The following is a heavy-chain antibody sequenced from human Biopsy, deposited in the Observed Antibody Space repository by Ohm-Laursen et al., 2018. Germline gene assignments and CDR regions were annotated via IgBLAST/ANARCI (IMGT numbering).Heavy chain of an antibody. CDR1: GFTFSSYW. D-gene: IGHD3-3*01. CDR2: IKEDGSEK. V-gene: IGHV3-7*01. Sequence: GSLRLSCTASGFTFSSYWMSWVRQARGKGLEWVANIKEDGSEKHYVDSVKGRFTISRDNAKNSLFLQMNSLRAEDTAVYYCAREETYYVFWSDSETLYGMDVWGQGTTVTVSS. CDR3: AREETYYVFWSDSETLYGMDV. J-gene: IGHJ6*02.